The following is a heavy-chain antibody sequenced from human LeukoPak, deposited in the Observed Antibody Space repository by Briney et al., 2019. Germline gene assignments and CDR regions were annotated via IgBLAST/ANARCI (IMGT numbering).Heavy chain of an antibody. CDR3: ARGWVGYCSSTSCPPMFDP. CDR1: GGSISSGGYS. CDR2: IYHSGST. D-gene: IGHD2-2*01. J-gene: IGHJ5*02. Sequence: SETLSLTCAASGGSISSGGYSWSWIRQPPGKGLEWIGYIYHSGSTYYNPSLKSRVTISVDRSKNQFSLKLSSVTAADTAVYYCARGWVGYCSSTSCPPMFDPWGQGTLVTVSS. V-gene: IGHV4-30-2*01.